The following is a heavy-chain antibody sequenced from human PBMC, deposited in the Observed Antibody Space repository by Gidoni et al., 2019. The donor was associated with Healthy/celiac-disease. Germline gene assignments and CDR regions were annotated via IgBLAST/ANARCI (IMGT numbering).Heavy chain of an antibody. CDR3: ARDDRRYCSGGSCPGDY. D-gene: IGHD2-15*01. CDR1: GGTFSSYA. V-gene: IGHV1-69*06. CDR2: IIPIFGTA. Sequence: QVQLVQSGAEVKKPGSSVKVSCKASGGTFSSYAISWVRQAPGQGLEWMGGIIPIFGTANYAQKFQGRVTITADKSTSKAYMELSSLRSEDTAVYYCARDDRRYCSGGSCPGDYWGQGTLVTVSS. J-gene: IGHJ4*02.